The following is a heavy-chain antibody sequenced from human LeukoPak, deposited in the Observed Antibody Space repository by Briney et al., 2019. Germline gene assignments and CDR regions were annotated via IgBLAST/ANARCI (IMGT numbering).Heavy chain of an antibody. CDR1: GGSVSSSTYY. CDR2: IYYSGST. CDR3: ARLSSSHSPDY. Sequence: KPSETLSLTCTVSGGSVSSSTYYWGWIRQPPGKGLEWIGTIYYSGSTYYNPSLKSRVTISVDTSKNQFSLKLSSVTAADTAVYYCARLSSSHSPDYCGQGTLVTVSS. V-gene: IGHV4-39*01. J-gene: IGHJ4*02. D-gene: IGHD6-13*01.